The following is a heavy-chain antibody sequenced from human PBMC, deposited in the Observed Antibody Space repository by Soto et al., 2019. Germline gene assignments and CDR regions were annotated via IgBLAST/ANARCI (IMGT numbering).Heavy chain of an antibody. J-gene: IGHJ4*02. Sequence: PTLVNPTQTLTLTCSFSGFSLTTAGVGVGWVRQSPGEALEWLALIYWDDDERYSPSLKTRLTITKDTSKNQVVLKMTNKAPVEKPNFFCAHPPNLITGDAQLGDFDYWAREPWSPS. CDR2: IYWDDDE. CDR1: GFSLTTAGVG. V-gene: IGHV2-5*02. D-gene: IGHD3-16*01. CDR3: AHPPNLITGDAQLGDFDY.